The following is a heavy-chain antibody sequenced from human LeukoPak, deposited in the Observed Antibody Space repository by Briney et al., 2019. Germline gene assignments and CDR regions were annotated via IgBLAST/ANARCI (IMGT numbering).Heavy chain of an antibody. D-gene: IGHD3-10*01. V-gene: IGHV3-43D*04. Sequence: GGSLRLSCAASGFTFDDYAMHWVRQAPGKGVEWVSLISWGGGSTYYADSVKGRFTISRDKSKNSLYLHMNGLRAEDTALYYCAKDRSGNSYGHFDYWGQVTLVTVSS. CDR2: ISWGGGST. J-gene: IGHJ4*02. CDR1: GFTFDDYA. CDR3: AKDRSGNSYGHFDY.